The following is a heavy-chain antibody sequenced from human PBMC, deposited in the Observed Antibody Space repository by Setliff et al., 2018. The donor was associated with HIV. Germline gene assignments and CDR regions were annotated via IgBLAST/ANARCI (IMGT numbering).Heavy chain of an antibody. CDR2: ISAYNGNT. J-gene: IGHJ6*02. D-gene: IGHD6-13*01. V-gene: IGHV1-18*01. CDR1: GYTFTSYG. CDR3: ARDSLAAAEYYGMDV. Sequence: ASVKVSCKASGYTFTSYGISWVRQAPGQGLEWMGWISAYNGNTNYAQKLQGRVTMTTDTSTSTAYMELSSLRSDDTAVYYCARDSLAAAEYYGMDVWGQGTMVTVSS.